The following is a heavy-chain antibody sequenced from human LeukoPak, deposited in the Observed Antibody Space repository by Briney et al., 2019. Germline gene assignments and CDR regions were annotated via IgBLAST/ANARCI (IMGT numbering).Heavy chain of an antibody. D-gene: IGHD3-22*01. V-gene: IGHV3-64*01. CDR2: ISSNGGST. CDR1: GFTFSSYA. Sequence: GGSLRLSCAASGFTFSSYAMHWVRQAPGKGLEYVSAISSNGGSTYYANSVKGRFTFFRNNSKNTLFLQMGSLRAEDMAVYYCARDSDSSGYYYGMDVWGQGTTVTVSS. CDR3: ARDSDSSGYYYGMDV. J-gene: IGHJ6*02.